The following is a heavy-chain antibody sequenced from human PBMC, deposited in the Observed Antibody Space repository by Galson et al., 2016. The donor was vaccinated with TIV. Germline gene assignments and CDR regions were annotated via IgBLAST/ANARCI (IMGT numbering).Heavy chain of an antibody. V-gene: IGHV1-18*04. CDR3: ARLAPCGGDCYFFDD. Sequence: SVKVSCKASGYTLSSYSLNWVRQAPGQGLEWVGWISGYNGNTSSAQKFQGRVTMTTGTSTNTAYLELSSLRSEDTAVYYCARLAPCGGDCYFFDDWGQGTLVTVPS. D-gene: IGHD2-21*01. CDR2: ISGYNGNT. CDR1: GYTLSSYS. J-gene: IGHJ4*02.